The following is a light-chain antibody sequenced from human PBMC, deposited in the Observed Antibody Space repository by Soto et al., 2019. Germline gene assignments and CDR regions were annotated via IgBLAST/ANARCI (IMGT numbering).Light chain of an antibody. CDR2: EVS. V-gene: IGLV2-8*01. J-gene: IGLJ1*01. Sequence: QSALTQPPSASGSPGQSVTISCTGTRSDVGGYNYVSWYQHPPGKAPKLMIYEVSKRPSGVPDRFSGSKSGNTASPTVSGLQPEAEADYYCISYAGSNNPLYFFGTGTKLTVL. CDR3: ISYAGSNNPLYF. CDR1: RSDVGGYNY.